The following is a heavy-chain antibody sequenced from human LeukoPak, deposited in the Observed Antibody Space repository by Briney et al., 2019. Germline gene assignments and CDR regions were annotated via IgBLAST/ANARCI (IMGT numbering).Heavy chain of an antibody. Sequence: SETLSLTCTASGGSISSYYWSWIRQPAGKGLEWIGRIYTSGSTNYNPSLKSRVTMSVDTSKNQFSLKLSSVTAADTAVYYCATERVSSLMTTVTTLYDYWGQGTLVTVSS. CDR1: GGSISSYY. CDR3: ATERVSSLMTTVTTLYDY. V-gene: IGHV4-4*07. D-gene: IGHD4-17*01. J-gene: IGHJ4*02. CDR2: IYTSGST.